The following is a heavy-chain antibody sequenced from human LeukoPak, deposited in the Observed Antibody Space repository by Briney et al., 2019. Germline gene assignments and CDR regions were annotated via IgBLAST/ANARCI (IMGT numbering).Heavy chain of an antibody. V-gene: IGHV4-59*01. CDR1: GGSISSYY. CDR2: IYYSGST. CDR3: ARGDAVAGTFDAFDI. J-gene: IGHJ3*02. Sequence: SETLSLTCTVSGGSISSYYWSWIRQPPGKGLEWIGYIYYSGSTNYNPSLKSRVTISVDTSKNQFSLKLSSVTAADTAVYYCARGDAVAGTFDAFDIWGQGTMVTVSS. D-gene: IGHD6-19*01.